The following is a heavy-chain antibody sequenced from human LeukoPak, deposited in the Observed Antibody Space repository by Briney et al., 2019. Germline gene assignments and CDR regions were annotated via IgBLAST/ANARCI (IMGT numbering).Heavy chain of an antibody. D-gene: IGHD6-19*01. CDR1: GGSISSYY. J-gene: IGHJ4*02. CDR3: AKQEIAVAGSSDY. CDR2: IKQDGSEK. Sequence: ETLSLTCTVSGGSISSYYWSWIRQPPGKGLEWVANIKQDGSEKYYVDSVKGRFTISRDNAKNSLYLQMNSLRAEDTAVYYCAKQEIAVAGSSDYWGQGTLVTVSS. V-gene: IGHV3-7*03.